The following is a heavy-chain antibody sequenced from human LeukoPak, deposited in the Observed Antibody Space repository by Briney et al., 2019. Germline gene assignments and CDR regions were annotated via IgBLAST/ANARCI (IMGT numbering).Heavy chain of an antibody. J-gene: IGHJ6*02. CDR1: GFTFSSYA. CDR3: AREYCSSTSCYIAPYYYYYGMDV. CDR2: ISYDGSNK. D-gene: IGHD2-2*02. V-gene: IGHV3-30-3*01. Sequence: QSGGSLRLSCAASGFTFSSYAMHWVRQAPGKGLEWVAVISYDGSNKYYADSVKGRFTISRDNSKNTLYLQTNSLRAEDTAVYYCAREYCSSTSCYIAPYYYYYGMDVWGQGTTVTVSS.